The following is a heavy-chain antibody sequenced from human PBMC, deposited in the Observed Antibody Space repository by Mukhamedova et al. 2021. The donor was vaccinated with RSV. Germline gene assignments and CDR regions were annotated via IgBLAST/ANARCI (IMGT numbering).Heavy chain of an antibody. D-gene: IGHD3-16*01. CDR2: GSNK. CDR3: ASEIGGTFVI. V-gene: IGHV3-33*01. Sequence: GSNKYYADSVKGRFTISRDNSKNTLYLQINILISEYTSLYYCASEIGGTFVIWVQGSMVTVSS. J-gene: IGHJ3*02.